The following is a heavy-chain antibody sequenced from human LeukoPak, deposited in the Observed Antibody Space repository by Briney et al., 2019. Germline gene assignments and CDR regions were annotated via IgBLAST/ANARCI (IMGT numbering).Heavy chain of an antibody. J-gene: IGHJ6*02. CDR1: GFTFSSYA. V-gene: IGHV3-30-3*01. Sequence: GGSLRLSCAASGFTFSSYAMHWVRQAPGKGLEWVAVISYDGSNKYYADSVKGRFTISRDNSKNTLYLQMNSLRAEDTAVYDCASLRYSSSWSGISRFLGMDVWGQGTTVTVSS. CDR3: ASLRYSSSWSGISRFLGMDV. D-gene: IGHD6-13*01. CDR2: ISYDGSNK.